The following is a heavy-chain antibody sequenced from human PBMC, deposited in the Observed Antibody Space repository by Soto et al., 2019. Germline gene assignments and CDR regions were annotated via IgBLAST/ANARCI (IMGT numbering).Heavy chain of an antibody. CDR2: INAGIGDT. CDR3: AREQTVTTSLSYFDY. D-gene: IGHD4-17*01. Sequence: ASVKVSCKASGYTFTSYAMHWVRQAPGQRLEWMGWINAGIGDTEYSEKFQGRVTITRDTSASTAYMELSSLRSEDTAVYYCAREQTVTTSLSYFDYWGQGTLVTVSS. J-gene: IGHJ4*02. V-gene: IGHV1-3*01. CDR1: GYTFTSYA.